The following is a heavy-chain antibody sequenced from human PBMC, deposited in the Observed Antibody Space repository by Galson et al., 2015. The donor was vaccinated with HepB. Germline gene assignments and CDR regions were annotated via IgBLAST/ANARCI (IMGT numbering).Heavy chain of an antibody. CDR2: IRSKASNYAT. J-gene: IGHJ4*02. Sequence: SLRLSCAASGFTFSGSAIHWVRQTSGKGLEWVGRIRSKASNYATAYAASLKGRFTISRDNSKNMLYLQMNSLRPEDTAVYYCAISNDPDYVWGNYFPYWGQGSLVTVSS. CDR3: AISNDPDYVWGNYFPY. CDR1: GFTFSGSA. V-gene: IGHV3-73*01. D-gene: IGHD3-16*01.